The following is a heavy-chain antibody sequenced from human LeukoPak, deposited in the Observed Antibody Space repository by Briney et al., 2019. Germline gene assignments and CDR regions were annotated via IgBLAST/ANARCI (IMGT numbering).Heavy chain of an antibody. CDR2: INPSNSYS. J-gene: IGHJ5*02. V-gene: IGHV5-10-1*01. Sequence: GESLRISCYGSGYIFTNYWISWVRQMPGKGLEWMGRINPSNSYSQYNPSFQGHVTFSVDKSIATVYLQWTTLRASDTAMYYCARRWYCSSTSCYRFDPWGQGTLVTVSS. CDR1: GYIFTNYW. D-gene: IGHD2-2*02. CDR3: ARRWYCSSTSCYRFDP.